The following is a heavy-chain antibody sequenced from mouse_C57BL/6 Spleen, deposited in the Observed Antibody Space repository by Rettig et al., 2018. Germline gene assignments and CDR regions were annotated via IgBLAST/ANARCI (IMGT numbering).Heavy chain of an antibody. J-gene: IGHJ4*01. CDR2: IWGDGST. D-gene: IGHD2-4*01. Sequence: LTSYGVSWVRQPPGKGLEWLGIIWGDGSTNYHSALISRLSISKDNSKSQVFLKLNSLQTDDTATYYCAKAPIYYDYDGVFYYAMDYWGQGTSVTVSS. CDR3: AKAPIYYDYDGVFYYAMDY. CDR1: LTSYG. V-gene: IGHV2-3*01.